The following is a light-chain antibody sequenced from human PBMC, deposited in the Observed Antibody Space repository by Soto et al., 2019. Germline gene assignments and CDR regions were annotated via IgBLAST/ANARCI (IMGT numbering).Light chain of an antibody. J-gene: IGKJ4*01. CDR1: QSVSSNY. CDR2: GAS. Sequence: EIVLTQSPGTLSLSPGERATLSCRASQSVSSNYLAWYQQKLGQAPRLLIFGASSRAAGIPDRFSGSGSGTYFTLTISRLEPEVFTVYYCQKYGTSLTFGGGTKLEIK. V-gene: IGKV3-20*01. CDR3: QKYGTSLT.